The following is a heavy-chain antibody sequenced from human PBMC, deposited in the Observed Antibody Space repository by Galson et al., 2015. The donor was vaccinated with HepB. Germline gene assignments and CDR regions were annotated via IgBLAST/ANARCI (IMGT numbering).Heavy chain of an antibody. J-gene: IGHJ4*02. CDR3: ASRGYSGSYLRYFDY. CDR2: ICGSGGGT. V-gene: IGHV3-23*01. D-gene: IGHD1-26*01. CDR1: GFTFRGYA. Sequence: SLRLSCAASGFTFRGYAMSWVRQAQGKGLEWVSAICGSGGGTYYADSVKGRFTISRDNSKNTLYLQMNSLRAEDTAVYYCASRGYSGSYLRYFDYWGQGTLVTVSS.